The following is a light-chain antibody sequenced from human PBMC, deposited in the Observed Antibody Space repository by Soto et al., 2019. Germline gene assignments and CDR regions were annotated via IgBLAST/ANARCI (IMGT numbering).Light chain of an antibody. Sequence: QSALTQPASVSGSTGQSITISCTGTSSDVGGYNYVSWYQQHPGKAPKLMIYDVSNRPSGVSNRFSGSKSGNTASLTISGLQAEDEADYYCSSYTSRSTLEVFGGGTKVTVL. V-gene: IGLV2-14*01. J-gene: IGLJ2*01. CDR1: SSDVGGYNY. CDR3: SSYTSRSTLEV. CDR2: DVS.